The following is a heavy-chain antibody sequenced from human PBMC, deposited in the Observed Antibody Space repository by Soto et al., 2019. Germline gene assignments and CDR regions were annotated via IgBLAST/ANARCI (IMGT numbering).Heavy chain of an antibody. CDR1: GFSLTGSGVG. Sequence: QITVKESGPTLVNPTQTLTLTCTFSGFSLTGSGVGLCWIRQPPGKALEWLALIYGDDDKRYSPSLNNRLTITKYTSKNQVALTMSNAAPVDTATYYCAPRLSIVRVVITYLDFGYWGQGSLVTVS. D-gene: IGHD3-10*01. J-gene: IGHJ4*02. V-gene: IGHV2-5*02. CDR3: APRLSIVRVVITYLDFGY. CDR2: IYGDDDK.